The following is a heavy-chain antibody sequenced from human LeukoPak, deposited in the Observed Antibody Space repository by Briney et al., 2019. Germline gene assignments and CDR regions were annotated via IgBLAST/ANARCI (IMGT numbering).Heavy chain of an antibody. Sequence: SETLSLTCPVCGGSFSGYYWSWLRQPPGRGLEWIGEINHRGSTNYNPSLKSRVPISVDTSKNQFSLKLSSVTAADTAVYYCARGRSPYYYGSGSYGYYFDYWGQGTLVTVSS. V-gene: IGHV4-34*01. CDR1: GGSFSGYY. J-gene: IGHJ4*02. CDR2: INHRGST. D-gene: IGHD3-10*01. CDR3: ARGRSPYYYGSGSYGYYFDY.